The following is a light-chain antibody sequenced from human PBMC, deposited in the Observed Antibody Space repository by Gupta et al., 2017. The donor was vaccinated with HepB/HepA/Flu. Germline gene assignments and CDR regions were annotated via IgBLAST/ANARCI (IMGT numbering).Light chain of an antibody. CDR3: QSYDTSLGGPYV. CDR2: DNT. Sequence: QSVLTQPPSVSGAPGQRVSIPCTGSSSNIGAGYDVHWYQQLPGTAPKLLIYDNTNRPSGVPDRFSGSNSGTSASLAITGLQAEDEAAYYCQSYDTSLGGPYVFGTGTKVTVL. CDR1: SSNIGAGYD. V-gene: IGLV1-40*01. J-gene: IGLJ1*01.